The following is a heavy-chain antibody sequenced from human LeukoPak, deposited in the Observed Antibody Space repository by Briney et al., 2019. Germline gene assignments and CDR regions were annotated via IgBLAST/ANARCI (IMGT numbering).Heavy chain of an antibody. D-gene: IGHD3-10*01. J-gene: IGHJ4*02. Sequence: SETLSLTCTVSGGSISSGSYYWSWIRQPAGKGLEWIGRIYTSGSTNYNPSLKSRVTISVDTSKNQFSLKLSSVTAADTAVYYCARLMRGYYGSGSYLGYWGQGTLVTVSS. CDR2: IYTSGST. CDR1: GGSISSGSYY. CDR3: ARLMRGYYGSGSYLGY. V-gene: IGHV4-61*02.